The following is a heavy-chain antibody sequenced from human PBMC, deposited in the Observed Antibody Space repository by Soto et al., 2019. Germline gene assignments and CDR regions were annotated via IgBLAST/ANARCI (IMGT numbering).Heavy chain of an antibody. CDR2: ISGSGGST. D-gene: IGHD3-22*01. J-gene: IGHJ4*02. CDR3: AKDLRGGTMIVVVPTVVY. V-gene: IGHV3-23*01. CDR1: GFTFSSYG. Sequence: PGGSLRLSCAASGFTFSSYGMHWVRQAPGKGLEWVSAISGSGGSTYYADNVKGRFTISRVNSKNALYLQMNSLRDEDTAVYYCAKDLRGGTMIVVVPTVVYWGQGTLVTVSS.